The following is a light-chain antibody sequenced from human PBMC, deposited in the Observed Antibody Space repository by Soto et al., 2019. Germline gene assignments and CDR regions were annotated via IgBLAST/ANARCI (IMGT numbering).Light chain of an antibody. V-gene: IGKV3-15*01. CDR2: GAS. CDR3: QQHNNWPFT. CDR1: QSVSSN. Sequence: EIVMTQSPATLSVSPGERATLSCRASQSVSSNLAWYQQRPGQAPRLLIYGASTRATGIPARLSGSGSGTELTLTISSPQSEDFAVYYCQQHNNWPFTFGQGTKLEIK. J-gene: IGKJ2*01.